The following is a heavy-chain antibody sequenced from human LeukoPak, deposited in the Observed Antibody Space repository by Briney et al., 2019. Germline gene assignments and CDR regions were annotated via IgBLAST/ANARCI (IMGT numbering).Heavy chain of an antibody. J-gene: IGHJ1*01. V-gene: IGHV3-21*06. D-gene: IGHD2-15*01. CDR3: AKGGSHFQH. CDR1: GFPFNTYT. Sequence: MTGGSLRLSCAASGFPFNTYTMNWVRQAPGQGLEWVSSISNDNNYIYYAESVKGRFTISRDYAKSSLFLQMNSLRVEDMAVYYCAKGGSHFQHWGQGTLVTVSS. CDR2: ISNDNNYI.